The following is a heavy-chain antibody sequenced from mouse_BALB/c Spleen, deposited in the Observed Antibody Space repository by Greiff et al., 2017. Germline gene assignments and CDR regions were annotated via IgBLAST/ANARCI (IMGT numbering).Heavy chain of an antibody. J-gene: IGHJ4*01. CDR3: AREGYGNYGGFHAMDY. V-gene: IGHV1-14*01. CDR1: GYTFTSYV. CDR2: INPYNDGT. Sequence: EVQLVESGPELVKPGASVKMSCKASGYTFTSYVMHWVKQKPGQGLEWIGYINPYNDGTKYNEKFKGKATLTSDKSSSTAYMELSSLTSEDSAVFYCAREGYGNYGGFHAMDYWGQGTSVTVSA. D-gene: IGHD2-1*01.